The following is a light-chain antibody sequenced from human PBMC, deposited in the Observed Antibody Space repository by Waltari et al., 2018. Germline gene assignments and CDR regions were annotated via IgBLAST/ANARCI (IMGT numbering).Light chain of an antibody. J-gene: IGLJ3*02. Sequence: QSALTQPRSVSGSPGQSVTMSCTGTSSDIGDYEYVSWYQQHPCTAPKLIIHDIYRGPSGVPDRFSASKSGNTSSLTISGLQADDEADYYCCSYTGRKTWVFGGGTKVTVL. CDR2: DIY. CDR3: CSYTGRKTWV. CDR1: SSDIGDYEY. V-gene: IGLV2-11*01.